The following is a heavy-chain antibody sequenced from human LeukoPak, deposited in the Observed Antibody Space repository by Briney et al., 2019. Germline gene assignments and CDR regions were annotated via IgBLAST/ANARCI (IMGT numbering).Heavy chain of an antibody. CDR3: AKESDSGYHSEGPKN. CDR1: GFVLSDYG. J-gene: IGHJ4*02. CDR2: VRNDGSNE. Sequence: QSGGSLRLSCAASGFVLSDYGMHWVRQAPGKGLEWVAFVRNDGSNEYYVGSVKGRFTISRDKPKNTLYLQMNSLRAEDTAVYSCAKESDSGYHSEGPKNWGLGTLVTVSS. V-gene: IGHV3-30*02. D-gene: IGHD5-12*01.